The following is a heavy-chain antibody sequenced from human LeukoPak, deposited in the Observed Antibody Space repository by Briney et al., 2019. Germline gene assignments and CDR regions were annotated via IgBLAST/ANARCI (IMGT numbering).Heavy chain of an antibody. J-gene: IGHJ5*02. Sequence: ASVKVSRKASGYTFTGNYIHWVRQAPGQGLEYMGWINPDNGVTTYSQKFQGRVTLTVDTSLTTAYMDLTRLTSDDTAFYYCASQPGAQWLLWFSWGQGTLLTVSS. CDR2: INPDNGVT. CDR3: ASQPGAQWLLWFS. V-gene: IGHV1-2*02. D-gene: IGHD6-19*01. CDR1: GYTFTGNY.